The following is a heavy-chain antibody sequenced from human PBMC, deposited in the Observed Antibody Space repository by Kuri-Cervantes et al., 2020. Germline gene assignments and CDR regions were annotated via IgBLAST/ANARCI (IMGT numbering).Heavy chain of an antibody. CDR1: GFTFSTSW. V-gene: IGHV3-21*01. Sequence: GESLKISCAVSGFTFSTSWMTWVRQAPGKGLEWVSSISSSSSYIYYADSVKGRFTISRDNAKNSLYLQMNSLRAEDTAVYYCARGDALYGSGSYYSVTFDYWGQGTLVTVSS. CDR2: ISSSSSYI. J-gene: IGHJ4*02. D-gene: IGHD3-10*01. CDR3: ARGDALYGSGSYYSVTFDY.